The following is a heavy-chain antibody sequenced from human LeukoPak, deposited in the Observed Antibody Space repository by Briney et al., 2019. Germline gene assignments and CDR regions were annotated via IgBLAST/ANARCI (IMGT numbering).Heavy chain of an antibody. D-gene: IGHD3-16*01. CDR2: ISAYNGNT. V-gene: IGHV1-18*01. CDR1: GYTFTSYG. J-gene: IGHJ5*02. Sequence: ASVTVSCKASGYTFTSYGISWVRQAPGQGLEWMGWISAYNGNTNYAQKLQGRVTMTTDTSTSTAYMELRSLRSDDTAVYYCARVRLSPYISAADPWGQGTLVTVSS. CDR3: ARVRLSPYISAADP.